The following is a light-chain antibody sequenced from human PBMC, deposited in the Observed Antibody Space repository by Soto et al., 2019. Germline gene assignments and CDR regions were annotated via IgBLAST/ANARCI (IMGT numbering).Light chain of an antibody. J-gene: IGKJ1*01. Sequence: EMVMTQSPATLSVSPGERATLSCRASQSISSKLAWYQQKPGQAPRLLIYGASTRATGIPARFSGSGSGTEFTLTISSLQSEDFAVYYCQQYNNWPPGTFGQGTKV. CDR1: QSISSK. V-gene: IGKV3-15*01. CDR3: QQYNNWPPGT. CDR2: GAS.